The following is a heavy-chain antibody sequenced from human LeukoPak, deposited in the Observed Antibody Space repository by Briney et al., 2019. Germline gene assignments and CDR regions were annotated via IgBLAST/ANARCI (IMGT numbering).Heavy chain of an antibody. D-gene: IGHD7-27*01. CDR1: GYSLTTYY. CDR3: ARATGGPPGYYGMDV. J-gene: IGHJ6*02. CDR2: INPNSGGT. Sequence: ASVKVSCKASGYSLTTYYMHWVRQAPGQGLEWMGWINPNSGGTNYAQKFQGWVTMTRDTSISTAYMELSRLRSDDTAVYYCARATGGPPGYYGMDVWGQGTTVTVSS. V-gene: IGHV1-2*04.